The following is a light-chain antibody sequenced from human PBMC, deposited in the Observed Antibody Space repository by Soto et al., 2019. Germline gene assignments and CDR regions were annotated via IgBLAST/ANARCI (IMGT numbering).Light chain of an antibody. CDR1: QSVSSN. CDR3: QRGDT. V-gene: IGKV3-11*01. CDR2: DAS. J-gene: IGKJ5*01. Sequence: EIVLTQSPATLSLSPGETATLSCRASQSVSSNLAWYQQKPGQAPRLLIYDASNSPTGIPARFSGSGSGSDFTLSISRLEPEDFAVYYCQRGDTFGLGTRLEIK.